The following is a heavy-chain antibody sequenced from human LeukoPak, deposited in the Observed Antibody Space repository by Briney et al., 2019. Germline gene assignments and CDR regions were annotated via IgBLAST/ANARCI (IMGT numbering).Heavy chain of an antibody. CDR2: ISSSSSYI. Sequence: GGSLRLSCAASGFTFSSYSMNWVRQAPGKGLEWVSSISSSSSYIYYADSVKGRFTMSRDNAKNSLYLQMNSLRAEDTAVYYCARDRESYCTGGSCYSTGDYWGQGTLVTVSS. J-gene: IGHJ4*02. V-gene: IGHV3-21*01. CDR1: GFTFSSYS. CDR3: ARDRESYCTGGSCYSTGDY. D-gene: IGHD2-15*01.